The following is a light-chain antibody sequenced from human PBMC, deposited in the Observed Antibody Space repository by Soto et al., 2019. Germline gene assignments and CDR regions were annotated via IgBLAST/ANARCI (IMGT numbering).Light chain of an antibody. CDR3: QQFNGFPLA. CDR1: QAIGSA. CDR2: DAS. Sequence: IQLTQSPSSLSASVGDRVTITCRAGQAIGSALAWYQQRPGKAPKLLLYDASNLEAGVPSRFSGSGSGTDFTLTITSLRPEDFATSYCQQFNGFPLAFGGGTKVQIK. V-gene: IGKV1-13*02. J-gene: IGKJ4*01.